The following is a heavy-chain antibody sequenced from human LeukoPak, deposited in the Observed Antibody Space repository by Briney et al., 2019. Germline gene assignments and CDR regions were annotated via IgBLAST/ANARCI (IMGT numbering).Heavy chain of an antibody. CDR3: ASGVFIRNDFWSGYYPIKYYYYMDV. Sequence: PGGSLRLSCAASGFTFSSYSMDWVRQAPGKGLEWVASISSSSSYIYYADSVKGRFTISRDNAKKSVYLQMNSLRAEGTAVYYCASGVFIRNDFWSGYYPIKYYYYMDVWGKGTTVTVSS. V-gene: IGHV3-21*04. CDR2: ISSSSSYI. D-gene: IGHD3-3*01. J-gene: IGHJ6*03. CDR1: GFTFSSYS.